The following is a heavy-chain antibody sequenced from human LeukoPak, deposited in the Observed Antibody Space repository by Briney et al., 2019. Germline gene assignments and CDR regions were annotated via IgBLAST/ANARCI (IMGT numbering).Heavy chain of an antibody. CDR2: IKSKGDGGTT. V-gene: IGHV3-15*01. D-gene: IGHD3-9*01. CDR3: VKYCDILTGYWTP. J-gene: IGHJ4*02. CDR1: GFSISNAW. Sequence: GGSLRLSCAASGFSISNAWMTWVCQARGKGLEWVGRIKSKGDGGTTDYAAPVKVRFTISRDDSKNTLYLQMSSLKSEDTAVYYCVKYCDILTGYWTPWGQGTLVTVSS.